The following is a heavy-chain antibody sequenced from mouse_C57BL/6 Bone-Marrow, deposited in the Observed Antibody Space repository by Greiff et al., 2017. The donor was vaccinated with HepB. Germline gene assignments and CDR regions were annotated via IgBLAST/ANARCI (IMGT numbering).Heavy chain of an antibody. CDR1: GYTFTNYW. CDR3: ARLSYYSNYGSMDY. J-gene: IGHJ4*01. V-gene: IGHV1-63*01. Sequence: VQLQQSGAELVRPGTSVKMSCKASGYTFTNYWIGWAKQRPGHGLEWIGDIYPGGGYTNYNETFKGKATLTADKSSSTAYMQFSSLTSEDSAIYYCARLSYYSNYGSMDYWGQGTSVTVSS. D-gene: IGHD2-5*01. CDR2: IYPGGGYT.